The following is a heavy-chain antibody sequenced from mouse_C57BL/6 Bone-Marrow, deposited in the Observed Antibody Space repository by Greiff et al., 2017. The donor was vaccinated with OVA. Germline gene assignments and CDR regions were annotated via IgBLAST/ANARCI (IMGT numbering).Heavy chain of an antibody. CDR2: ISNLAYSI. CDR3: ARLAGGAAWFAY. V-gene: IGHV5-15*01. J-gene: IGHJ3*01. CDR1: GFTFSDYG. D-gene: IGHD3-3*01. Sequence: EVQLVESGGGLVQPGGSLKLSCAASGFTFSDYGMAWVRQAPRKGPEWVAFISNLAYSIYYADTVTGRFTISRENAKNTLYLEMSSLRSEDTAMYYCARLAGGAAWFAYWGQGTLVTVSA.